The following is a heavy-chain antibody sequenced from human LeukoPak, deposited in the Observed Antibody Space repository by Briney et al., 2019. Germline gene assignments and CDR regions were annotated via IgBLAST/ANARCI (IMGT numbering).Heavy chain of an antibody. CDR3: AREFTVGPTQTDAFDV. V-gene: IGHV3-74*01. CDR1: GFTLSSYW. J-gene: IGHJ3*01. D-gene: IGHD1-26*01. CDR2: IKSDGSST. Sequence: PGGSLSLSCAASGFTLSSYWMHWVRQGPGKGPLWVSRIKSDGSSTIYADSVKGRFTISRDNAKNTLYLQMNGLRVEDTAIYYCAREFTVGPTQTDAFDVWGQGTMVTVSS.